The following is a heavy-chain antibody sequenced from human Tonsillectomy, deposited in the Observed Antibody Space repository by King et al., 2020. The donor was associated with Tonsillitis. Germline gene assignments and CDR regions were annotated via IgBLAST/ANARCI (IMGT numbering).Heavy chain of an antibody. V-gene: IGHV3-64D*06. D-gene: IGHD3-16*01. CDR2: ISSNGGST. Sequence: VQLVESGGGLVQPGGSLRLSCSASGFTFSSYAMHWVRQAPGKGLEYVSAISSNGGSTYYADSVKGRFTISRDNSKNTLYLQMSSLRAEDTDVYYCVKSHVSGGIDYWGQGTLVTVSS. J-gene: IGHJ4*02. CDR1: GFTFSSYA. CDR3: VKSHVSGGIDY.